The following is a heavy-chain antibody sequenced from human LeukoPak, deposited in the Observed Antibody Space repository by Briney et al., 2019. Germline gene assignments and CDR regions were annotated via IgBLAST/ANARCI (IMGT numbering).Heavy chain of an antibody. V-gene: IGHV3-15*01. J-gene: IGHJ4*02. CDR1: GFTFSNAW. D-gene: IGHD4-23*01. CDR2: IKSKTDGGTT. CDR3: TTDEFGGNSAVDY. Sequence: GGSLRLSCAASGFTFSNAWMSWVRQAPGKGLEWVGRIKSKTDGGTTDYAAPVKGRFTISRDDSKNTLYLQMNSLKTEDTAVYYCTTDEFGGNSAVDYWGQGTLVTVSS.